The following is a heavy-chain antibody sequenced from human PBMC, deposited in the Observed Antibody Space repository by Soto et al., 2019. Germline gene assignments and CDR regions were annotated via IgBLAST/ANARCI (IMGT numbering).Heavy chain of an antibody. CDR2: LSGSGGYT. D-gene: IGHD2-15*01. J-gene: IGHJ3*01. Sequence: EVPLLESGGGLIQPGGSLRLSCAASGFTFSSYAMSWVRQAPGKGLEWVSALSGSGGYTHYADSVKGRFTISRDNSKNTLYLQMNSLRAEDTAVYYCAKATLVVVAAIQGNAFNVWGQGTMVTVSS. CDR1: GFTFSSYA. V-gene: IGHV3-23*01. CDR3: AKATLVVVAAIQGNAFNV.